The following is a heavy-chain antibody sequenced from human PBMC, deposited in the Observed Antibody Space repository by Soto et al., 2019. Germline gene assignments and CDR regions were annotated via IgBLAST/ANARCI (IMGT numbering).Heavy chain of an antibody. CDR2: IIPIFGTA. V-gene: IGHV1-69*01. D-gene: IGHD5-12*01. J-gene: IGHJ3*02. CDR3: ARPAGRGPNTYDAFDI. CDR1: GGTFSSYA. Sequence: QVQLVQSGAEVKKPGSSVKVSCKASGGTFSSYAISWVRQAPGQGLEWMGGIIPIFGTANYAQKFQGRVTITADESTSTAYMELSSLRSEDTAVYYCARPAGRGPNTYDAFDIWGQGTMVTVSS.